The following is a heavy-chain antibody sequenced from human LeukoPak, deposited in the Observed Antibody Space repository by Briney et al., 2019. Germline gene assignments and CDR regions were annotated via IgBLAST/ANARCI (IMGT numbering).Heavy chain of an antibody. CDR1: GFTFSTYA. CDR2: ISYDGNNK. D-gene: IGHD6-25*01. J-gene: IGHJ6*03. V-gene: IGHV3-30*14. Sequence: TGGSLRLSCAASGFTFSTYAMHWVRQAPGKGLEWVAVISYDGNNKYYADAVKGRFSISRENAKDSLYLQMNSLRAGDTAVYYCARDRGRYYMDVWGKGTTVTISS. CDR3: ARDRGRYYMDV.